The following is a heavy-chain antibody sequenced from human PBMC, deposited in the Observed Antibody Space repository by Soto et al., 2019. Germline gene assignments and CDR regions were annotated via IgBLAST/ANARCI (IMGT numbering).Heavy chain of an antibody. J-gene: IGHJ6*02. D-gene: IGHD4-17*01. CDR3: ASPTMTSTSFYYAMDV. V-gene: IGHV5-10-1*01. CDR2: INPTDSET. Sequence: GEPLKFSCKTSGHRLTTYWISWVRQMPGKGLEYMGKINPTDSETNYSPSFEGHVTFSVDRSTSTAYVRWKSLKASDTAMYYCASPTMTSTSFYYAMDVWGQGTTVTVSS. CDR1: GHRLTTYW.